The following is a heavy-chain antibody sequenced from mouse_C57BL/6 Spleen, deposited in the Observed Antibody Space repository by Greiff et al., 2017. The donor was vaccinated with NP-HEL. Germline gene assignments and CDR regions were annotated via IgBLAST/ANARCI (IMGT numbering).Heavy chain of an antibody. CDR3: TRRGYGSYFDY. V-gene: IGHV1-15*01. J-gene: IGHJ2*01. Sequence: QVQLQQSGAELVRPGASVTLSCKASGYTFTDYEMHWVKQTPVHGLEWIGAIAPETGGTAYNQKFKGKAILTADKSSSTAYMELRSLTSEDSAVYYCTRRGYGSYFDYWGQGTTLTVSS. CDR1: GYTFTDYE. CDR2: IAPETGGT. D-gene: IGHD1-1*01.